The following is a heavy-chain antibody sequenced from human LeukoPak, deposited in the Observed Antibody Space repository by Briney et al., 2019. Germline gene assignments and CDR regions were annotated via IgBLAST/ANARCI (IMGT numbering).Heavy chain of an antibody. CDR3: ARVPAATINWFDP. Sequence: TRGESLRISCKGSGYSFTSYWISWVRQMPGKGLEWMGRIDPSDSYTNYSPSFQGHVTISADKSISTAYLQWSSLKASDTAMYYCARVPAATINWFDPWGQGTLVTVPS. CDR2: IDPSDSYT. J-gene: IGHJ5*02. D-gene: IGHD2-2*01. V-gene: IGHV5-10-1*01. CDR1: GYSFTSYW.